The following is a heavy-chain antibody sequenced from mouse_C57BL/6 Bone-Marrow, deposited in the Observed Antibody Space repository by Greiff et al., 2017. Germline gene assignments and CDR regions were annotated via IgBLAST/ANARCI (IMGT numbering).Heavy chain of an antibody. CDR2: IWSDGST. J-gene: IGHJ3*01. V-gene: IGHV2-6-1*01. D-gene: IGHD2-4*01. CDR3: ARHEAYDYDGWFAY. CDR1: GFSLTSYG. Sequence: QVQLKESGPGLVAPSQSLSITCTVSGFSLTSYGVHWVRQPPGKGLEWLVVIWSDGSTTYNSALKSRLSISKDNSKSQVFLKMNSRQTDDTAMYYWARHEAYDYDGWFAYWGQGTLVTVSA.